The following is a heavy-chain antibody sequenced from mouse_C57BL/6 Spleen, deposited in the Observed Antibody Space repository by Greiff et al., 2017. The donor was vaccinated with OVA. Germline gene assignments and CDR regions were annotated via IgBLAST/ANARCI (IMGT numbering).Heavy chain of an antibody. D-gene: IGHD2-2*01. CDR1: GYSITSGYY. CDR3: ASDRIVPYYGYDDAYFDY. Sequence: EVKLMESGPGLVKPSQSLSLTCSVTGYSITSGYYWNWIRQFPGNKLEWMGYISYDGSNNYNPSIKNLISITRDTSKNQFFLKLNSVTTEDTATYYCASDRIVPYYGYDDAYFDYWGQGTTLTVSS. V-gene: IGHV3-6*01. CDR2: ISYDGSN. J-gene: IGHJ2*01.